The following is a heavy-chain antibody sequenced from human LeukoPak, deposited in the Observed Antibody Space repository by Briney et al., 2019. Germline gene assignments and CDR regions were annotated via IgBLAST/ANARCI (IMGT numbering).Heavy chain of an antibody. D-gene: IGHD3-22*01. J-gene: IGHJ4*02. CDR3: ARRNYYDSSGQSPPIYYFDY. Sequence: APGQGREWMGWINPNSGGTNYAQKFQGRVTMTRDTSISTAYMELSRLRSDDAAVYYCARRNYYDSSGQSPPIYYFDYWGQGTLVTVSS. CDR2: INPNSGGT. V-gene: IGHV1-2*02.